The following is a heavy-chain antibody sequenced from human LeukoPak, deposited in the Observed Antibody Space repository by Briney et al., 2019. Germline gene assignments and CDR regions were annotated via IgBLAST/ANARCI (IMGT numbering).Heavy chain of an antibody. Sequence: GGSLRLSCAASGFTFSSYAMHWVRQAPGKGLEWVAVISYDGSNKYYADSVKGRFTISRDNSKNTLYLQMNSLRAEDTAVYYCAKAYPRITMVRGVTIDYWGQGTLVTVSS. J-gene: IGHJ4*02. D-gene: IGHD3-10*01. V-gene: IGHV3-30-3*01. CDR2: ISYDGSNK. CDR3: AKAYPRITMVRGVTIDY. CDR1: GFTFSSYA.